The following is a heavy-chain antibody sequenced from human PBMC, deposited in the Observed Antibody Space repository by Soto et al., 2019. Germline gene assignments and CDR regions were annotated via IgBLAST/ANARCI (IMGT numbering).Heavy chain of an antibody. J-gene: IGHJ6*02. CDR1: GFSLTTSGVG. D-gene: IGHD2-15*01. Sequence: QITLRESGPTLVKPTQTLTLTCTFSGFSLTTSGVGVGWFRQPPGQGLQWLALIYWNGNERYSPSLNNRVIVTKDTSKNQVILTMTNVDPVDTATYSCAHELSGYYYVMDVWGQGTNVTVSS. CDR3: AHELSGYYYVMDV. CDR2: IYWNGNE. V-gene: IGHV2-5*01.